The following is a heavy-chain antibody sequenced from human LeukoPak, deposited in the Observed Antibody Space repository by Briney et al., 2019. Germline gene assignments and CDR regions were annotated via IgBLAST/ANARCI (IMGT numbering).Heavy chain of an antibody. CDR1: GFRFSDYT. D-gene: IGHD1/OR15-1a*01. Sequence: GGSLRLSCAASGFRFSDYTMNWVRQAPGKGLERVSSISSSSSYIYFANSVRGRYTISRDNAKNSLYLQMNSLRAEDTAVYYCAKDSPSRTATTEVPVDYWGQGTLVTVSS. V-gene: IGHV3-21*01. CDR2: ISSSSSYI. J-gene: IGHJ4*02. CDR3: AKDSPSRTATTEVPVDY.